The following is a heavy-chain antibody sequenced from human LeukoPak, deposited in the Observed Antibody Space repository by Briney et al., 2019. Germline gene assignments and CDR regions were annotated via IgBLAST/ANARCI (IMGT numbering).Heavy chain of an antibody. J-gene: IGHJ4*02. Sequence: PGGSLRLSCAASGFTFSSYWVSWVRQAPGKGLEWVANIKQDGSEKYYVDSVKGRFTISRDNAKNSLYLQMNSLRAEDTAVYYCARDHDWGQGTLVTVSS. CDR1: GFTFSSYW. CDR3: ARDHD. CDR2: IKQDGSEK. V-gene: IGHV3-7*01.